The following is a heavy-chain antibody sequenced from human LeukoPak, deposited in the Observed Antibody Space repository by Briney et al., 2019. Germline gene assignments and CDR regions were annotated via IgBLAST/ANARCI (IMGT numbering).Heavy chain of an antibody. D-gene: IGHD3/OR15-3a*01. J-gene: IGHJ6*03. V-gene: IGHV3-9*01. CDR2: ISWNSGSI. CDR1: GFTFDDYA. Sequence: PGRSLRLSCAASGFTFDDYAMHWVRQAPGKGLEWVSGISWNSGSIGYADSVKGRFTISRDNAKNSLYLQMNSLRAEDTAVYYCAKDRDFWTGYSHYYYMDVWGKGTTVTVSS. CDR3: AKDRDFWTGYSHYYYMDV.